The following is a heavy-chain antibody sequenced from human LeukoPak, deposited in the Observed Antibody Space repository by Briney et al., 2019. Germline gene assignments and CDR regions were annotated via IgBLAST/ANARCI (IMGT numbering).Heavy chain of an antibody. V-gene: IGHV1-2*02. D-gene: IGHD3-9*01. CDR2: INPNSGGT. Sequence: ASVKVSCKASGYTFTGYYMHWVRQAPGQGLEWMGWINPNSGGTNYAQKFQGRVTMTRDTSISTAYMELSRLRSDDTAVYYCARAFRNSATGLLTDAFDIWGQGTMVTVSS. CDR3: ARAFRNSATGLLTDAFDI. J-gene: IGHJ3*02. CDR1: GYTFTGYY.